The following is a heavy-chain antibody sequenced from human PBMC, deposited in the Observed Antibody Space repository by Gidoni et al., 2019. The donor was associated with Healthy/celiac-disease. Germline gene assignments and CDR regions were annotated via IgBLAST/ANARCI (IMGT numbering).Heavy chain of an antibody. CDR1: GGSISSYY. CDR2: IYYSGST. J-gene: IGHJ2*01. CDR3: ARIRPSGYGDPPYWYFDL. Sequence: HVQLQESGPGLVKPSETLSLTCTVSGGSISSYYWSWIRQPPGKGLEWIGYIYYSGSTNYNPSLKSRVTISVDTSKNQFSLKLSSVTAADTAVYYCARIRPSGYGDPPYWYFDLWGRGTLVTVSS. V-gene: IGHV4-59*01. D-gene: IGHD4-17*01.